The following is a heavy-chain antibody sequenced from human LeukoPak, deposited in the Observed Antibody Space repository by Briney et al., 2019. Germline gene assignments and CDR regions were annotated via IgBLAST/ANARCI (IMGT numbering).Heavy chain of an antibody. Sequence: SETLSLTCTVSGGSINSYYWSWLRQPPGKGLEWIGYIYYSGSTNYNPSLKSRVTISVDTSKNQFSLKLSSVTAADTAVSYCARVGTSADDWGQGTLVTVSS. V-gene: IGHV4-59*01. CDR2: IYYSGST. CDR3: ARVGTSADD. CDR1: GGSINSYY. D-gene: IGHD7-27*01. J-gene: IGHJ4*02.